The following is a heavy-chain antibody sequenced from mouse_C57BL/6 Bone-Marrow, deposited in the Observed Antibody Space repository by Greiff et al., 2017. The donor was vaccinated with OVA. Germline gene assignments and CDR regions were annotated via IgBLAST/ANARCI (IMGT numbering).Heavy chain of an antibody. CDR1: GYAFSSYW. J-gene: IGHJ4*01. CDR3: ARESSRGYYYAMGY. Sequence: VQLQQSGAELVKPGASVKISCKASGYAFSSYWMNWVKQRPGKGLEWIGQIYPGDGDTNYNGKFKGKATLTADKSSSTAYMQLSSLTSEDSAVYFCARESSRGYYYAMGYWGQGTSVTVSS. CDR2: IYPGDGDT. V-gene: IGHV1-80*01. D-gene: IGHD1-3*01.